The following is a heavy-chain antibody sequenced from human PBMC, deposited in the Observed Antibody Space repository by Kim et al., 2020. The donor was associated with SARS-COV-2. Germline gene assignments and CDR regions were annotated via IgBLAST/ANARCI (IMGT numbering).Heavy chain of an antibody. J-gene: IGHJ4*02. CDR3: ASSGFGGVIVPADY. D-gene: IGHD3-16*02. CDR1: GGSFSGYY. V-gene: IGHV4-34*01. Sequence: SETLSLTCAVYGGSFSGYYWSWIRQPPGKGLEWIGEINHSGSTNYNPSLKSRVTTSVDTSKNQFSLKLSSVTAADTAVYYCASSGFGGVIVPADYWGQGTLVTVSS. CDR2: INHSGST.